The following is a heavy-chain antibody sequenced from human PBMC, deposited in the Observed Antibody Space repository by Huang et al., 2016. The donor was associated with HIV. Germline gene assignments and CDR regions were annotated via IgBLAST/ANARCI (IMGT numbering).Heavy chain of an antibody. Sequence: GQGLEWMGTINPSGGSTTYAQKFQGRVTMTRDTSTTTVHMELNSLRSEDTAVYYCARDSYGSGSYHNVPYYFDYWGQGALVTVSS. J-gene: IGHJ4*02. CDR2: INPSGGST. V-gene: IGHV1-46*01. CDR3: ARDSYGSGSYHNVPYYFDY. D-gene: IGHD3-10*01.